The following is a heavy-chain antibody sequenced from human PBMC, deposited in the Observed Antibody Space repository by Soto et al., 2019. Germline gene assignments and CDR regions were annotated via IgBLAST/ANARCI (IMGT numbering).Heavy chain of an antibody. CDR2: INHSGST. V-gene: IGHV4-34*01. D-gene: IGHD3-3*01. CDR1: GGSFSGYY. CDR3: ARGRGTIFGVVNFDY. Sequence: QVQLQQWGAGLLKPSETLSLTCAVYGGSFSGYYWSWIRQPPGKGLEWFGEINHSGSTNYNPSLKSRVTISVDTSKNQFSLKLSSVTAADTAVYYCARGRGTIFGVVNFDYWGQGTLVTVSS. J-gene: IGHJ4*02.